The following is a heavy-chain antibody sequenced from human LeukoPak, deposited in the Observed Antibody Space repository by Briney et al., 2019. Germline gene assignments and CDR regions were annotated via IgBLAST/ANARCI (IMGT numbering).Heavy chain of an antibody. CDR2: VSYIGST. V-gene: IGHV4-59*11. Sequence: PSETLSLTCTVSGDSLTSHYWTWVRQSPGRGLEWIGYVSYIGSTNYNPSLKSRVTISVDTSKNQFSLKLSSVTAADTAVYYCARDPTTVTKGLDIWGQGTMVTVSS. J-gene: IGHJ3*02. D-gene: IGHD4-17*01. CDR1: GDSLTSHY. CDR3: ARDPTTVTKGLDI.